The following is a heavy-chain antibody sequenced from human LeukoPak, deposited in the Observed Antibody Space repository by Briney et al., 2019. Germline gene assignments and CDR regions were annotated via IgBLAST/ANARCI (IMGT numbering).Heavy chain of an antibody. CDR1: GFTFSSYA. D-gene: IGHD2-15*01. Sequence: GGSLRLSCAASGFTFSSYALHWVRQAPGKGLEWVAVISYDGSNKYYADSVKGRFTISRDNSKNTLYLLMNSLRAEDTALYYCARDQRWTFDYWGQGTLVTVSS. V-gene: IGHV3-30-3*01. CDR2: ISYDGSNK. J-gene: IGHJ4*02. CDR3: ARDQRWTFDY.